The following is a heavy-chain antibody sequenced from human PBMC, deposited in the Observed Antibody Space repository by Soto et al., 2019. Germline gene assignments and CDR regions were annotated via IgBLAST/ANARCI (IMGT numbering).Heavy chain of an antibody. D-gene: IGHD6-13*01. CDR1: GYTFTSYG. V-gene: IGHV1-18*01. CDR3: ARSGAAAGRDYYYYGMDV. CDR2: ISAYNGNT. J-gene: IGHJ6*02. Sequence: ASVKVSCKASGYTFTSYGISWVRQAPGQGLEWMGWISAYNGNTNYAQKLQGRVTMTTDTSTSTAYMELRSLRSDDTAAYYCARSGAAAGRDYYYYGMDVWGQGTTVTVSS.